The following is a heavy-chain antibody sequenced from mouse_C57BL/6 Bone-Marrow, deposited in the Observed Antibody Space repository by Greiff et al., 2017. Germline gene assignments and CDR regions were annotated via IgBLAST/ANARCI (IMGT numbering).Heavy chain of an antibody. Sequence: QVQLQQSGAELVKPGASVKMSCKASGYTFTSYWITWVKQRPGQGLEWIGDIYPGSGSTNYNEKFKSKATLTVDTSTSTAYMKLSSMTSEDSAVYYCASRGYDGYLYAMDYWGQGTSVTVSS. CDR2: IYPGSGST. CDR1: GYTFTSYW. V-gene: IGHV1-55*01. J-gene: IGHJ4*01. CDR3: ASRGYDGYLYAMDY. D-gene: IGHD2-3*01.